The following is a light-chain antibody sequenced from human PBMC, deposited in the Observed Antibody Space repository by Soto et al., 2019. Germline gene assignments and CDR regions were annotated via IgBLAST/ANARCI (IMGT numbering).Light chain of an antibody. Sequence: QSVLTQPASVSGSPGQSITISCTGTSSDDGGYNYVSWYQQHPGKAPKLMIYDVSNRPSGVSNRFSGSKSGNTASLTISGLQAEDEADYYRSSYTSSSTYVFGTGTKVTVL. V-gene: IGLV2-14*01. CDR3: SSYTSSSTYV. CDR2: DVS. J-gene: IGLJ1*01. CDR1: SSDDGGYNY.